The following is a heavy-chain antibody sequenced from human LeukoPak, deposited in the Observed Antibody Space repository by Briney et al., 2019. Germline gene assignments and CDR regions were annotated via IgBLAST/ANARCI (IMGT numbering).Heavy chain of an antibody. CDR2: INSNSGGT. V-gene: IGHV1-2*02. D-gene: IGHD3-3*01. Sequence: ASVKVSCKASGYTFTGYYMHWVRQAPGQGLEWMGWINSNSGGTNYAQKFQGRVTMTRDTSISTAYMELSRLRSDDTAVYYCARSGVHDAFDIWGQGTMVTVSS. J-gene: IGHJ3*02. CDR3: ARSGVHDAFDI. CDR1: GYTFTGYY.